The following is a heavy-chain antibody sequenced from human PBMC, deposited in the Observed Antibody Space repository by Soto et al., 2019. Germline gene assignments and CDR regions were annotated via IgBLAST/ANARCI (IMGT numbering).Heavy chain of an antibody. CDR1: GGTFSTYT. V-gene: IGHV1-69*12. CDR2: IIPMFGTA. CDR3: ARRYCISTSCHYYGMDV. J-gene: IGHJ6*02. Sequence: QVQLVQSGAEVKKPGSSVKVSCKASGGTFSTYTINLVRQAPGQGLEWMGGIIPMFGTANYAQKFQGRVTITADESTSTAYMELSSLRSEDTAVYYCARRYCISTSCHYYGMDVWGQGTTVTVSS. D-gene: IGHD2-2*01.